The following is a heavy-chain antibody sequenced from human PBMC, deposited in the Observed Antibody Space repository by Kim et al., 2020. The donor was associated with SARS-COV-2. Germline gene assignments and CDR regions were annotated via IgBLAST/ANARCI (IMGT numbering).Heavy chain of an antibody. J-gene: IGHJ4*02. CDR1: GFTFSSYA. V-gene: IGHV3-23*01. Sequence: GGSLRLSCAASGFTFSSYAMSWVRQAPGKGLEWVSAISGSGGSTYYADSVKGRFTISRDNSKNTLYLQMNSLRAEDTAVYYCAPRPGGGVIITPFDYWGQGTLVTVSS. D-gene: IGHD3-10*01. CDR3: APRPGGGVIITPFDY. CDR2: ISGSGGST.